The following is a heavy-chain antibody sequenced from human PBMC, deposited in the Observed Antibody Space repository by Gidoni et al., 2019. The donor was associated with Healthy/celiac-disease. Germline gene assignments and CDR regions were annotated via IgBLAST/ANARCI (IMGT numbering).Heavy chain of an antibody. CDR2: IYYSGST. D-gene: IGHD2-15*01. CDR3: ARENCSGGSCYFSWFDP. V-gene: IGHV4-30-4*01. Sequence: QVQLQESGPGLVKPSQTLSLTCTVSGGSISSGDYYWRWIRQPPGTGLEWIGYIYYSGSTCYNPSLKSRVTISLDTSKNQFSLKLSSVTAADTAVYYCARENCSGGSCYFSWFDPWGQGTLVTVSS. J-gene: IGHJ5*02. CDR1: GGSISSGDYY.